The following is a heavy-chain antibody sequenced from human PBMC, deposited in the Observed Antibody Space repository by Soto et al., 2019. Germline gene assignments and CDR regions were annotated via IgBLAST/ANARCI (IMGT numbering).Heavy chain of an antibody. CDR2: ISFDGSNE. CDR3: AKDTEDSVGGGGGLLSALDV. J-gene: IGHJ6*02. CDR1: GFTFRSYA. Sequence: QVQLVESGGGVVQPGRSLRLSCAASGFTFRSYAMHWVRQAPGKGLAWVTGISFDGSNEYYADSVKGRFTIPRDNSKNTQDLQVKSLRAEDTVLYNCAKDTEDSVGGGGGLLSALDVWGQGTTVTVSS. D-gene: IGHD3-16*01. V-gene: IGHV3-30*18.